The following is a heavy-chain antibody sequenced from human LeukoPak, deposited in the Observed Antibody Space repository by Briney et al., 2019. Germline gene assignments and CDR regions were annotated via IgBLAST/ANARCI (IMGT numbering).Heavy chain of an antibody. J-gene: IGHJ6*02. CDR3: ARDQSTYYYYYGMDV. CDR2: ISYDGSNK. CDR1: GFTFSSYA. V-gene: IGHV3-30-3*01. Sequence: GGSLRLYCAASGFTFSSYAMHWVRQAPGKGLEWVAVISYDGSNKYYADSVKGRFTISRDNSKNTLYLQMNSLRAEDTAVYYCARDQSTYYYYYGMDVWGQGTTVTVSS. D-gene: IGHD2-2*01.